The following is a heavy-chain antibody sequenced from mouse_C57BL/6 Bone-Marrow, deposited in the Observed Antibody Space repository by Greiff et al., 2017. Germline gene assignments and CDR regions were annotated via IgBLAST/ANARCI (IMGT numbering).Heavy chain of an antibody. D-gene: IGHD2-5*01. CDR2: IYPGDGDT. V-gene: IGHV1-80*01. Sequence: QVQLQQSGAELVKPGASVKISCKASGYAFSSYWMNWVKQRPGKGLEWIGQIYPGDGDTNYNGKFKGKAPLTADKSSSTAYMQLSSLTSEDSAVYFCARGYINPYYFDYWGQGTTLTVSS. CDR3: ARGYINPYYFDY. CDR1: GYAFSSYW. J-gene: IGHJ2*01.